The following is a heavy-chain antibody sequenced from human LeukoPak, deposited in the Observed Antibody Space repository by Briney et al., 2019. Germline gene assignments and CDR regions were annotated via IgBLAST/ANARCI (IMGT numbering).Heavy chain of an antibody. D-gene: IGHD3-22*01. V-gene: IGHV4-31*03. CDR2: IYYSGST. CDR3: ARSSVYYYDSNGWFPGHSDDAFDI. CDR1: GGSISSGGYY. Sequence: SETLSLTCTVSGGSISSGGYYWSWIRQHPGKGLEWIGYIYYSGSTYYNPSLKSRVTISVDTSKNQFSLKLSSVTAADTAVYYCARSSVYYYDSNGWFPGHSDDAFDIWGQGTMVTVSS. J-gene: IGHJ3*02.